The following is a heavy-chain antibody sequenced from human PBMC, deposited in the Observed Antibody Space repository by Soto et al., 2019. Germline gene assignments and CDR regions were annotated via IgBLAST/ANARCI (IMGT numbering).Heavy chain of an antibody. CDR3: AREVASYGSTYFDY. J-gene: IGHJ4*02. CDR2: INYGGTT. CDR1: GGSIRGYY. Sequence: SETLSLTCTVSGGSIRGYYWTWIRQSPGKGLEWIGYINYGGTTKYNPFLNSRVTISVGTSQNQISLRLTSATAADTGVYYCAREVASYGSTYFDYWGKGSLVTVSS. D-gene: IGHD5-18*01. V-gene: IGHV4-59*01.